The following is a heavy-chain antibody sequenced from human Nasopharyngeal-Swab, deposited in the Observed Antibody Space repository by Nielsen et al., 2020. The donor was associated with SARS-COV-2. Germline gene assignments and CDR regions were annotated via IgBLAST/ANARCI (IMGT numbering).Heavy chain of an antibody. J-gene: IGHJ4*02. CDR2: IYRLGGI. CDR3: ARGTPFDY. V-gene: IGHV4-31*02. Sequence: WIRQPPGKGLEWIGYIYRLGGISYNPSLKSRVTISLDASNNQFSLRLSSVTAADTAMFYCARGTPFDYWGRGILVTVSS. D-gene: IGHD1-1*01.